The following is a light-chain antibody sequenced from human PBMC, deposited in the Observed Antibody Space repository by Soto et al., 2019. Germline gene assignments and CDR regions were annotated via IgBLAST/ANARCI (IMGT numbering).Light chain of an antibody. CDR3: QQSYSVPIT. Sequence: DIQMTQSPSSLSASVGDRVTITCRASQSIAMHLNWYQQKPGKAPKFLIHAASSLQSGVPSRFSGSGAGTDFTLIINSLQPEDFATYDCQQSYSVPITFGQGTRLEIK. V-gene: IGKV1-39*01. CDR2: AAS. CDR1: QSIAMH. J-gene: IGKJ5*01.